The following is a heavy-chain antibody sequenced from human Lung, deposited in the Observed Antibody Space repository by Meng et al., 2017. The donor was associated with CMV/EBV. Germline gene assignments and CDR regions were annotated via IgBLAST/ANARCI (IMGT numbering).Heavy chain of an antibody. Sequence: GSLRLSCTVSGGSISHYCWNWIRQPPGKGLEWIGYIYYNRGTNYNPSLKGRVTISLETSKNQFSLKLSSVTAADTAVYYCARGHYGDSSDYFDVWGQGTPVTVSS. D-gene: IGHD4/OR15-4a*01. J-gene: IGHJ4*02. CDR2: IYYNRGT. V-gene: IGHV4-59*01. CDR1: GGSISHYC. CDR3: ARGHYGDSSDYFDV.